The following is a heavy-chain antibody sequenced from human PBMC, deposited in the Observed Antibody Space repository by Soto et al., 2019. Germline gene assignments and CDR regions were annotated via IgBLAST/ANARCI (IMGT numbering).Heavy chain of an antibody. CDR3: ARDSPIHNYDFWSGYYTSSQGFDY. J-gene: IGHJ4*02. CDR1: GGSISSGDYY. CDR2: IYYSGST. V-gene: IGHV4-30-4*01. D-gene: IGHD3-3*01. Sequence: SETQSLTCTVSGGSISSGDYYWSWIRQPPGKGLEWIGYIYYSGSTYYNPSLKSRVTISVDTSKNQFSLKLSSVTAADTAVYYCARDSPIHNYDFWSGYYTSSQGFDYWGQGTLVTVSS.